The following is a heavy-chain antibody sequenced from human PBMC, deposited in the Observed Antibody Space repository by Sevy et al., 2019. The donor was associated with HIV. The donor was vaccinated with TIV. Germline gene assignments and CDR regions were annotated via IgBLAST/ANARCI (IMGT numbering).Heavy chain of an antibody. V-gene: IGHV3-48*01. J-gene: IGHJ6*02. CDR2: ISSSSSTI. CDR3: ARDNYGNAGYYYYGMDV. D-gene: IGHD3-16*01. CDR1: GFTFSSYS. Sequence: GGSLRLSCAASGFTFSSYSMNWVRQAPGKGLEWVSYISSSSSTIYYADSVKGRFTISRDNAKNSLYLQMNSLRAEDTAVDYCARDNYGNAGYYYYGMDVWGQGTTVTVSS.